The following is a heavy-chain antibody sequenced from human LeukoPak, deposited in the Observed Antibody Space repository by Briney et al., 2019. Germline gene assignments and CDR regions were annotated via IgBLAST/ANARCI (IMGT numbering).Heavy chain of an antibody. V-gene: IGHV3-11*01. CDR2: ISSSGSTI. J-gene: IGHJ4*02. CDR3: AKDWRHYSSGWYPPLFDY. Sequence: GGSLRLSCAASGFTFSDYYMSWIRQAPGKGLEWVSYISSSGSTIYYADSVKGRFTISRDNAKNSLYLQMNSLRDEDTALYYCAKDWRHYSSGWYPPLFDYWGQGTLVTVSS. CDR1: GFTFSDYY. D-gene: IGHD6-19*01.